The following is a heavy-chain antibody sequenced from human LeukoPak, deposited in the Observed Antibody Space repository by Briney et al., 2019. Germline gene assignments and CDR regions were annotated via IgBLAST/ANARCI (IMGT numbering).Heavy chain of an antibody. J-gene: IGHJ2*01. Sequence: GGSLRLSCAASGFTFSSYAMTWVRQAPGKGLEWVSAISGSGDITYYADSVRGRFTISRGNSKNTLYLQKNSLRADDTAIYYCAKSMTLQWRGFFDLWGRGTHVTVSS. CDR2: ISGSGDIT. CDR3: AKSMTLQWRGFFDL. V-gene: IGHV3-23*01. CDR1: GFTFSSYA. D-gene: IGHD6-19*01.